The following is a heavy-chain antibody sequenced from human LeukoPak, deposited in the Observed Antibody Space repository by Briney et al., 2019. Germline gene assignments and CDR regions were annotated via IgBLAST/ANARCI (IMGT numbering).Heavy chain of an antibody. CDR1: GYTFTIYG. Sequence: ASVTVSFKSSGYTFTIYGISWVRQAPGQGLEWMGWISAYNGNTNYAQKLQGRVTMTTDTSTSTAYMELRSLRSDDTAVYYCARDSRRSRSEWELLGLFDYWGQGTLVTVSS. V-gene: IGHV1-18*01. CDR2: ISAYNGNT. J-gene: IGHJ4*02. D-gene: IGHD1-26*01. CDR3: ARDSRRSRSEWELLGLFDY.